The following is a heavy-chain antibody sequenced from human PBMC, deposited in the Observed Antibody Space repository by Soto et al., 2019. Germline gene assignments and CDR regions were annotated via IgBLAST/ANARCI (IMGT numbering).Heavy chain of an antibody. Sequence: EVQLLESGGGLVQPGGSLRLSCAASGFTFSSAAMSWVRQTPGKGLEWVSAISGGGGSSYYADSVKGRFTISRDNSKNTLYLHMNSLRAEDTAVYYGAKSFLCSSASCRDYYYYGLDVWGQGTTVPVSS. J-gene: IGHJ6*02. CDR3: AKSFLCSSASCRDYYYYGLDV. V-gene: IGHV3-23*01. D-gene: IGHD2-2*01. CDR2: ISGGGGSS. CDR1: GFTFSSAA.